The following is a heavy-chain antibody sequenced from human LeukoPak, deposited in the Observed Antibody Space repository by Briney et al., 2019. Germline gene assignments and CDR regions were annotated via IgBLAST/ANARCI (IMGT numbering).Heavy chain of an antibody. J-gene: IGHJ4*02. CDR3: ARGVTSGVDYFDY. CDR2: MKQDGSEK. V-gene: IGHV3-7*04. Sequence: AGGSLRHSCAPSGFTFSSYWMTWVRQAPGKGLEWVANMKQDGSEKYYVDSVKGRFTISRDNAENPLYLQMNSLRAEDTAVYYCARGVTSGVDYFDYWGQGTLVTVSS. D-gene: IGHD2-21*01. CDR1: GFTFSSYW.